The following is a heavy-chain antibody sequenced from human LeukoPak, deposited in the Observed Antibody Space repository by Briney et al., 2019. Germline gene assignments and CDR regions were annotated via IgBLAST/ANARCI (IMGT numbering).Heavy chain of an antibody. CDR2: ICYSGST. CDR1: GGSIRCGGYY. J-gene: IGHJ4*02. CDR3: ASSSPIHY. D-gene: IGHD2-2*01. Sequence: SETLSLTCTVSGGSIRCGGYYWSWIRQDPGKGLEWIGYICYSGSTYYNPSFKSRVTISVDTSKNQFSLKLSSVTAADTAVYYCASSSPIHYWGQGTLVTVPS. V-gene: IGHV4-31*03.